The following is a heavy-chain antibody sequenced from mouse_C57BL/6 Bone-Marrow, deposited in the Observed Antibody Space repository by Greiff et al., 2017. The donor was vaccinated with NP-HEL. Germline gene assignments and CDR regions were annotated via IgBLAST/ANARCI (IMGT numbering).Heavy chain of an antibody. V-gene: IGHV1-64*01. D-gene: IGHD1-1*01. CDR2: IHPNSGST. Sequence: QVQLQQPGAELVKPGASVKLSCKASGYTFTSYWMHWVKQRPGQGLEWIGMIHPNSGSTNYNEKFKSKATMTVDKSSSTAYMQLSSLTSVYSSVYYCASETVRDYYGSSFHYYAMDYWGQGTSVTVSS. CDR1: GYTFTSYW. J-gene: IGHJ4*01. CDR3: ASETVRDYYGSSFHYYAMDY.